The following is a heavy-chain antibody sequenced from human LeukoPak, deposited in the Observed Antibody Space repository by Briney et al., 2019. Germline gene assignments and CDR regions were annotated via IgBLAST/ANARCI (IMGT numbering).Heavy chain of an antibody. J-gene: IGHJ4*02. CDR1: GFPFSSYA. V-gene: IGHV3-23*01. D-gene: IGHD5-12*01. Sequence: GGSLRLSCAASGFPFSSYAMSWARQAPGKGLEWVSVISGSGDTTYYADSVKGRFTISRDNSKNTLYLQMNSLRAEDTAVYYCARSAGIAATIVLGCWGQGTLVTVSS. CDR3: ARSAGIAATIVLGC. CDR2: ISGSGDTT.